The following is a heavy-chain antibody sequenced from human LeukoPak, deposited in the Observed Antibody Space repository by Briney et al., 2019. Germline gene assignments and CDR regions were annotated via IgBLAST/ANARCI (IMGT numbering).Heavy chain of an antibody. CDR3: ARIPRAVYYYDSSGYYDAFDI. V-gene: IGHV3-7*01. J-gene: IGHJ3*02. Sequence: GGSLRLSCAASGFTFSSYWMSWVRQAPGKGLEWVANIKQDGSEKYYVDSVKGRFTISRDNAKNSLYLQMNSLRAEDTAVYYCARIPRAVYYYDSSGYYDAFDIWGQGTMVTVSS. D-gene: IGHD3-22*01. CDR2: IKQDGSEK. CDR1: GFTFSSYW.